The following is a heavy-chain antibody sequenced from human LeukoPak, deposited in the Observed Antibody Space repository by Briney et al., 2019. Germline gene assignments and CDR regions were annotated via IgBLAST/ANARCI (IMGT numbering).Heavy chain of an antibody. CDR2: VDGDGTGT. CDR3: ARGDGVIMNY. Sequence: GGSLRLSCAASGFTFSSYWMHWVRQVPGKGLEWLSRVDGDGTGTSYADSVKGRFTISRDNAKNTLNLQMNSLRAEDTAMYYCARGDGVIMNYWGQGTLVTVSS. D-gene: IGHD3-10*01. CDR1: GFTFSSYW. V-gene: IGHV3-74*01. J-gene: IGHJ4*02.